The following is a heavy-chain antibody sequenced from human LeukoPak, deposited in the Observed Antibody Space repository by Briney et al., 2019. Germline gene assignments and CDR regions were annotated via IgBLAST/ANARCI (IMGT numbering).Heavy chain of an antibody. CDR2: IYPGDSDT. J-gene: IGHJ6*03. Sequence: GESLKISCKGSGYIFTSYWIGWVRQMPGKGLEWMGIIYPGDSDTRYSPSFQGQVTISADKSISTAYLTWSSLKASDTAMYYCARHDKYSGYDTIRGRAYYYYYYMDVWGKGTTVTVSS. CDR1: GYIFTSYW. D-gene: IGHD5-12*01. CDR3: ARHDKYSGYDTIRGRAYYYYYYMDV. V-gene: IGHV5-51*01.